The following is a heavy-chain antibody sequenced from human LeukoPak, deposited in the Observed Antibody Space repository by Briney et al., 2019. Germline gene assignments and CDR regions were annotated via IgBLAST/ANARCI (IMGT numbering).Heavy chain of an antibody. J-gene: IGHJ5*02. CDR2: ISNDGGGT. CDR1: GFIFNNYG. D-gene: IGHD3-22*01. CDR3: AKGSSGYFVDL. Sequence: GGSLRLSRAASGFIFNNYGLIWVRQAPGKGLEWVSAISNDGGGTNYADFVKGRFSISRDNSKNTLFLQMNSLRAEDTALYYCAKGSSGYFVDLWGQGTLVTVSS. V-gene: IGHV3-23*01.